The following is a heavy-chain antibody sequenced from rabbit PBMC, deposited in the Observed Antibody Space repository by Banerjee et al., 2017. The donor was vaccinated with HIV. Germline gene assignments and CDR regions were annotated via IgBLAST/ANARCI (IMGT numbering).Heavy chain of an antibody. J-gene: IGHJ4*01. D-gene: IGHD2-1*01. CDR2: IYAGSSGST. V-gene: IGHV1S40*01. CDR1: GFSFSSDYY. CDR3: ARFAYGAYFNL. Sequence: QSLEESGGDLVKPGASLTLTCTASGFSFSSDYYMCWVRQAPGKGLEWIACIYAGSSGSTYYASWAKGRFTLSKTSSTTVTLQMTSLTAADTATYFCARFAYGAYFNLWGPGTLVTVS.